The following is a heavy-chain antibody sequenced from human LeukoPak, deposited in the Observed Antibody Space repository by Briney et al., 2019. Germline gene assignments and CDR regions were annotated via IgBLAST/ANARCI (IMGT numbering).Heavy chain of an antibody. CDR3: ARGYYYDSSGYYYEGLYAFDI. CDR1: GYTFTSYG. J-gene: IGHJ3*02. CDR2: ISPYNVNT. V-gene: IGHV1-18*01. Sequence: ASVKVSCKASGYTFTSYGISWVRQAPGQGLEWMGWISPYNVNTKYAQKLQGRVTMTTDTSTSTAYMELRSLRSDDTAAYYCARGYYYDSSGYYYEGLYAFDIWGQGTMVTVSS. D-gene: IGHD3-22*01.